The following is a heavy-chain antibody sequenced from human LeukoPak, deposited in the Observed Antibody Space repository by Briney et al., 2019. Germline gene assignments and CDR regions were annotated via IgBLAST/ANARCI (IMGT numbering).Heavy chain of an antibody. D-gene: IGHD3-16*01. J-gene: IGHJ4*02. CDR1: GGSISSGSYY. CDR2: IYTSGSI. Sequence: SQTLSLTCTVSGGSISSGSYYWSWIRQPAGKGLEWIGRIYTSGSINYNPSLKSRVTISVDTSKNQFSLKLSSVTAADTAVYYCARCLGGRCDYFDYWGQGTLVTVSS. V-gene: IGHV4-61*02. CDR3: ARCLGGRCDYFDY.